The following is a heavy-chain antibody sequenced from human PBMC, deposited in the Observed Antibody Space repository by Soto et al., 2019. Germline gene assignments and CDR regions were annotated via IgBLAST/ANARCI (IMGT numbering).Heavy chain of an antibody. J-gene: IGHJ4*02. D-gene: IGHD5-18*01. CDR2: MHRGGTT. CDR1: GFSVIATS. V-gene: IGHV3-53*01. CDR3: ARVNTTLVDHFDC. Sequence: RGSLRLSCVVSGFSVIATSIFLFHQATGKGLEWVSLMHRGGTTDNADSVEGRFTTSRDKSKNTLYLHMNGLRVEDTAVYYCARVNTTLVDHFDCWGQGTLVTVSS.